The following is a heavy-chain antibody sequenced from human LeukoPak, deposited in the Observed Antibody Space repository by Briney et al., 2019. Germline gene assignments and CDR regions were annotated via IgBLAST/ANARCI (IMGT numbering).Heavy chain of an antibody. J-gene: IGHJ2*01. CDR2: IFYSGSA. D-gene: IGHD4-23*01. CDR3: ARIGHGANSHLKWYFDL. Sequence: PSETLSLTCNVSGVTISSTTYYWGWIRQPPGKGLECIGSIFYSGSAYYNPSLKGRFAIPLDTSKNQFSLRLTSVTAADTGVYFCARIGHGANSHLKWYFDLWGRGTLVTVSS. CDR1: GVTISSTTYY. V-gene: IGHV4-39*01.